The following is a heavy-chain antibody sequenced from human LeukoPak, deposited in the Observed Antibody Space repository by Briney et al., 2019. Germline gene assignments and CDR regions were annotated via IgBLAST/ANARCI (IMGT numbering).Heavy chain of an antibody. D-gene: IGHD1-20*01. CDR3: ARDTVTGTTPGTFDY. V-gene: IGHV4-59*01. CDR1: GGSISSYY. J-gene: IGHJ4*02. Sequence: SETLSLTCSVSGGSISSYYWSWIRQPPGKGLEWIGYIYYSGSTNYNPSLKSRVTISVDTSKNQFSLKLSSVTAADTAVYYCARDTVTGTTPGTFDYWGQGTLVTVSS. CDR2: IYYSGST.